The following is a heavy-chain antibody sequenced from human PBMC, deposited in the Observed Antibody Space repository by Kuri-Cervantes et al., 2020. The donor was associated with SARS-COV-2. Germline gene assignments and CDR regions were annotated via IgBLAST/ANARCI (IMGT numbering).Heavy chain of an antibody. D-gene: IGHD3-10*01. V-gene: IGHV1-2*04. J-gene: IGHJ3*02. CDR2: INPNSGGT. CDR1: GYTFTGYY. Sequence: ASVKVSCKASGYTFTGYYIHWVRQAPGQGLEWMGWINPNSGGTNYAQKFQGWVTMTRDTPISRVYMELSRLRSEDTAVYYRARSAPFRRQFVISQGGAFAIWGQGTMVTVSS. CDR3: ARSAPFRRQFVISQGGAFAI.